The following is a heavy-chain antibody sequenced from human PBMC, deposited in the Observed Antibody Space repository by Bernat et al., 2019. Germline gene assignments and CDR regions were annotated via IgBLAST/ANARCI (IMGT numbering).Heavy chain of an antibody. CDR2: IRPDGSDT. CDR3: ARLPGLSTYYDY. V-gene: IGHV3-7*01. Sequence: EVQLVESGGGLVQPGGSLRLSCAATGFTFRNHWMSWVHQAPGKGLQWVASIRPDGSDTRCVDSVKGRFTISRDNAQNSLFLDMNSLRVEDTAVYYCARLPGLSTYYDYWGQGALVTVSS. CDR1: GFTFRNHW. J-gene: IGHJ4*02. D-gene: IGHD2-21*01.